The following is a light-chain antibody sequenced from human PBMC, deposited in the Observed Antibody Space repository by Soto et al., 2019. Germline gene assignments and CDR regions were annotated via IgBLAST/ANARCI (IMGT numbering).Light chain of an antibody. V-gene: IGKV1-33*01. J-gene: IGKJ2*01. Sequence: DIQMTQSPSSLSAAVGDRVTFTCQASPAIYKYLNWYQQKPGKAPRLLIYEASNLGRGVPTRFSGSGYGIDFTLTGDSLQPDDTATYSWQQDDHSPYTCGQGTKLEIK. CDR3: QQDDHSPYT. CDR2: EAS. CDR1: PAIYKY.